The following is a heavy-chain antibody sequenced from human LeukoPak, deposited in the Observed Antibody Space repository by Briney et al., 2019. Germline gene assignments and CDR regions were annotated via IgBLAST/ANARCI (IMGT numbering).Heavy chain of an antibody. Sequence: PGGSLRLSCAASGFTFSEYAMSWVRQAPGKGLEFVSVIREGGGGTSYADSVRGRFTISRDNSRKTLYLEMNSLRAEDTAIYYCAESSRSTARGASGFDSWGQGTLVTLSS. CDR2: IREGGGGT. D-gene: IGHD6-13*01. CDR1: GFTFSEYA. J-gene: IGHJ4*02. V-gene: IGHV3-23*01. CDR3: AESSRSTARGASGFDS.